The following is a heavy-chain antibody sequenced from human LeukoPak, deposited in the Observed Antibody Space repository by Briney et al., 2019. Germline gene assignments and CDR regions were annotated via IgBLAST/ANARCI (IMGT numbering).Heavy chain of an antibody. V-gene: IGHV1-18*01. Sequence: ASVKVSCKASGYTFTSYGISWVRQAPGQGLEWMGWISAYNGNTNYAQKLQGRVTMTTDTSTSTAYMELRSLRSEDTAVYYCARSYGRLYYYYGMDVWGKGTTVTVSS. J-gene: IGHJ6*04. D-gene: IGHD4-17*01. CDR1: GYTFTSYG. CDR2: ISAYNGNT. CDR3: ARSYGRLYYYYGMDV.